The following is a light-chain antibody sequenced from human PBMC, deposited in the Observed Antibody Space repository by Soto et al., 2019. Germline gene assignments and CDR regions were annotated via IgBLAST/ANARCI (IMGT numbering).Light chain of an antibody. Sequence: VRTEPAWETGYVAESITISRNGTSSDVGGYNHVSWYQIHPGKAPKLIIYEVTSRPSGVSYRFSGSKSGNSASLTISGLQAEDEADYYCSSYASSISYDFGGGTK. V-gene: IGLV2-14*01. CDR2: EVT. J-gene: IGLJ1*01. CDR3: SSYASSISYD. CDR1: SSDVGGYNH.